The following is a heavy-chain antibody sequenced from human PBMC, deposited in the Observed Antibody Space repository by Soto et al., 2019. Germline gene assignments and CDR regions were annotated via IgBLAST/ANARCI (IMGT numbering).Heavy chain of an antibody. J-gene: IGHJ4*02. CDR1: GFTFSSYA. D-gene: IGHD2-15*01. V-gene: IGHV3-23*01. Sequence: GGSLRLSCAASGFTFSSYAMSWVRQAPGKGLEWVSAITGGGGSTYYADSVKGRFTIARDNSKNTLYLQVNSLRAEDTAIYYCAKGSAASRPYYFDYWGQGTLVTVSS. CDR2: ITGGGGST. CDR3: AKGSAASRPYYFDY.